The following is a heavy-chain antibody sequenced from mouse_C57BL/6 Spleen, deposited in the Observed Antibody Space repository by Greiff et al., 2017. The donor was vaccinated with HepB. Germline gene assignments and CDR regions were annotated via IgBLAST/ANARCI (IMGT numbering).Heavy chain of an antibody. D-gene: IGHD1-1*01. J-gene: IGHJ2*01. V-gene: IGHV1-15*01. CDR1: GYTFTDYE. CDR2: LDPETGGT. Sequence: QVQLQQSGAELVRPGASVTLSCKASGYTFTDYEMHWVKQTPVHGLEWIGALDPETGGTAYNQKFKGKAILTADKSSSTAYMELRSLTSEDSAVYYCTGVDFDYWGQGTTLTVSS. CDR3: TGVDFDY.